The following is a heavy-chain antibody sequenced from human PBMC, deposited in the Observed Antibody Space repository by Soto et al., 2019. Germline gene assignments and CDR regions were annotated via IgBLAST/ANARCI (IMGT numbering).Heavy chain of an antibody. J-gene: IGHJ3*02. V-gene: IGHV4-34*01. CDR1: GGSFSGYY. CDR3: ARERGSGGRCYLDAFDI. D-gene: IGHD2-15*01. CDR2: INHSGSN. Sequence: QVQLQPWGAGLLKPSETLSLTCAVYGGSFSGYYWRWIRQPPGKGLEWVREINHSGSNNYNPSLKSRGSISVDSSRNRFSLKLSAVAAADTAVYYCARERGSGGRCYLDAFDIWVQGRMVTVSS.